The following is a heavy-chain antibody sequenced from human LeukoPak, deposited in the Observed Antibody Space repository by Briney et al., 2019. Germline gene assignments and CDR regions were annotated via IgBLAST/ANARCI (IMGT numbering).Heavy chain of an antibody. CDR1: GYTFTSYY. Sequence: GASVKVSCKASGYTFTSYYMHWVRQAPGQGLEWMGIINPSGGSTSYAQKFQGRVTMTRDTSTSTVYMELSSLRSEDTAVYYCARERLSAAIYPYYYYGMDVWGQETTVTVSS. CDR2: INPSGGST. J-gene: IGHJ6*02. V-gene: IGHV1-46*01. CDR3: ARERLSAAIYPYYYYGMDV. D-gene: IGHD2-2*01.